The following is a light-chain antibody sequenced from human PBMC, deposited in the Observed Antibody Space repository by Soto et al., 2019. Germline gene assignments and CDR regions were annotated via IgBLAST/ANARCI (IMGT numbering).Light chain of an antibody. CDR2: GSS. V-gene: IGLV1-40*01. CDR3: QSHDNSLSGEV. CDR1: SSNIGAGYD. J-gene: IGLJ2*01. Sequence: QSVLTQPPSVSGAPGQRVTISCTGSSSNIGAGYDVHWYQQLPGTAPKLLVYGSSNRPSGVPDRFSGSKSGTSASLAITGLQAEDEADYYCQSHDNSLSGEVFGGGTKLTVL.